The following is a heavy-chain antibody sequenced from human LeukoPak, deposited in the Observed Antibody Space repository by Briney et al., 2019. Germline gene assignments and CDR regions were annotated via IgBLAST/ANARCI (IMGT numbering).Heavy chain of an antibody. CDR1: GVTSRNSW. J-gene: IGHJ4*02. CDR3: ARDFELCPGDY. CDR2: ITIDGSST. Sequence: GGSLRLSCVASGVTSRNSWMHWVRQAPGKGLVWVSRITIDGSSTTYADSVKGRFTISRDSAKNTLYLQMNSLRAEDTAVYYCARDFELCPGDYWGQGTLVTVSS. V-gene: IGHV3-74*03. D-gene: IGHD2-2*01.